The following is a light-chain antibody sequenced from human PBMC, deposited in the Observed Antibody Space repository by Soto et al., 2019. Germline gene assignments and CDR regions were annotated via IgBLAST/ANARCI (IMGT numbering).Light chain of an antibody. Sequence: SYELTQPPSGSVSPGQTASITCSGDKLGDNYACWYQQKPGQSPVLVIYQDSKRPSGIPERFSGSNSGNTATLTISGTQAMDESDYYCQAWDSSTVVFGGGTKVAVL. V-gene: IGLV3-1*01. CDR2: QDS. CDR3: QAWDSSTVV. CDR1: KLGDNY. J-gene: IGLJ2*01.